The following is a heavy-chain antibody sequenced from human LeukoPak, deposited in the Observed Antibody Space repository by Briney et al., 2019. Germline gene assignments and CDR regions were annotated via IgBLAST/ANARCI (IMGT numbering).Heavy chain of an antibody. Sequence: ASVKVSCKASGGTFSSYAISWVRQAPGQGLEWMGRIIPIFGTANYAQKFQGRVTITTDESTSTAYMELSSLRSEDTAVYYCARDPLTYYYDSSGYYYFDYWGQGTLVTVSS. CDR1: GGTFSSYA. CDR2: IIPIFGTA. J-gene: IGHJ4*02. D-gene: IGHD3-22*01. CDR3: ARDPLTYYYDSSGYYYFDY. V-gene: IGHV1-69*05.